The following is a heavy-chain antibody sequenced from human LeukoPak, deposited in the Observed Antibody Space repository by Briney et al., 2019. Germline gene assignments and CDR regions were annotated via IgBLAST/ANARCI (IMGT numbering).Heavy chain of an antibody. D-gene: IGHD6-13*01. V-gene: IGHV1-8*03. Sequence: ASVKVSCKASGYTFTSYDINWVRQATGQGLEWMGWMNPNSGNTGYAQKFQGRVTITRNTSISTAYMELSSLRSEDTAVYYCARGGEQLDPNWFDPWGQGTLVTVSS. J-gene: IGHJ5*02. CDR2: MNPNSGNT. CDR1: GYTFTSYD. CDR3: ARGGEQLDPNWFDP.